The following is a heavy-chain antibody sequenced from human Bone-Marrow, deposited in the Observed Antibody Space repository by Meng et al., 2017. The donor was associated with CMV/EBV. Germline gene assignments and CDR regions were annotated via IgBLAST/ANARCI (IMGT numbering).Heavy chain of an antibody. CDR1: GYTFIGYD. CDR3: AKSLYTNYYSTYYGLDG. V-gene: IGHV1-2*02. CDR2: INPKSGGT. D-gene: IGHD3-22*01. Sequence: ASVKVSCKASGYTFIGYDLHWVRQAPGQGLEWMGWINPKSGGTNYAQRFQGRVTMTRDTSINTVYMELRRLRSDDTAVYFCAKSLYTNYYSTYYGLDGWGQGTTVTVSS. J-gene: IGHJ6*02.